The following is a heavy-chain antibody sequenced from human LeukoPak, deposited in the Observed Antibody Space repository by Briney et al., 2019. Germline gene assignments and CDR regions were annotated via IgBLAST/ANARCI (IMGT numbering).Heavy chain of an antibody. J-gene: IGHJ6*02. D-gene: IGHD3-10*01. CDR3: AKDIGYYGSGTLYYGMDV. Sequence: GGSLRLSCAASGFTFSSYGMHWVRQAPGKGLEWVAVISYDGSNKYYADSVKGRFTISRDNSKNTLYLQMNSLRAEDTAVYYCAKDIGYYGSGTLYYGMDVWGQGTTVAVSS. V-gene: IGHV3-30*18. CDR1: GFTFSSYG. CDR2: ISYDGSNK.